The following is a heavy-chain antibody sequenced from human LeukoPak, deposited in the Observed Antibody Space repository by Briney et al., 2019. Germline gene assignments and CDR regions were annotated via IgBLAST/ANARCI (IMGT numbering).Heavy chain of an antibody. J-gene: IGHJ6*04. V-gene: IGHV3-21*01. CDR2: ISTGGTYI. Sequence: GGSLRLSCVVSGFSFSSYSMKWVRQAPGKGLEWVSSISTGGTYIHYADSVRGRFTISRDNAKKSVYLQMNSLRAEDTAVYYCAELGITMIGGVWGKGTTVTISS. D-gene: IGHD3-10*02. CDR3: AELGITMIGGV. CDR1: GFSFSSYS.